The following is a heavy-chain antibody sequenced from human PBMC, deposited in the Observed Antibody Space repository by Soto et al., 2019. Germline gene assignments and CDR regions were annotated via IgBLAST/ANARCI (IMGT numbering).Heavy chain of an antibody. Sequence: GSLRLCCAASGXTLSIVYMTWFRQAPGKGLELVGRIKSKAHGGTTEYAAPVQGRFTISRDDSKNRLDLQMNSLKTEDTAVYYCSMGYYDSGGSYHGDDAFDIWGQGTSGTVSS. CDR1: GXTLSIVY. J-gene: IGHJ3*02. D-gene: IGHD3-22*01. V-gene: IGHV3-15*01. CDR3: SMGYYDSGGSYHGDDAFDI. CDR2: IKSKAHGGTT.